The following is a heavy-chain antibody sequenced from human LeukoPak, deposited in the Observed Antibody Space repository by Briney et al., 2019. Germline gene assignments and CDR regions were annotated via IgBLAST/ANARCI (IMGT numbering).Heavy chain of an antibody. D-gene: IGHD2-15*01. CDR3: STLLYS. J-gene: IGHJ4*02. CDR1: GFTFSSSS. V-gene: IGHV3-23*01. Sequence: GGSLRLSCAASGFTFSSSSMRWVRQAPGKGLEWVSTINPSATTTFYADSVKGRFTISRDNSKNKPYLQMNSLRAEDTAVYYCSTLLYSWGQRTLVTVSS. CDR2: INPSATTT.